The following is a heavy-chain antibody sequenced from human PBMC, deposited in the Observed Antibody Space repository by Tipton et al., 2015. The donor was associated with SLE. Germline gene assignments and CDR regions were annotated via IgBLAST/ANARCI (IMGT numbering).Heavy chain of an antibody. D-gene: IGHD2-15*01. CDR3: TGLPLDY. V-gene: IGHV3-73*01. CDR1: GFTFSGSA. J-gene: IGHJ4*01. Sequence: SLRLSCAASGFTFSGSAMHWVRQASGKGLEWVGRIRSKANSYATAYAASVKGTFTISRHDSKNTAYLQMNSLNTEDTAVDCCTGLPLDYWGHGTLVTVSS. CDR2: IRSKANSYAT.